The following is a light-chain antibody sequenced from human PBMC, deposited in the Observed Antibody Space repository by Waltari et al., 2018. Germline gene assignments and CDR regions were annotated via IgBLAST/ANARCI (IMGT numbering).Light chain of an antibody. CDR2: EVD. CDR3: CSYRGGHSWL. Sequence: QSALTLPASVSGSPGQSITISCTGTSNDVGTYNRVSWYQQHPGKAPRLMFYEVDKRPSGVSNRFAGSKAGNTASLTSSGLQAEDEGDYYCCSYRGGHSWLFGGGSKLTVL. V-gene: IGLV2-23*02. J-gene: IGLJ3*02. CDR1: SNDVGTYNR.